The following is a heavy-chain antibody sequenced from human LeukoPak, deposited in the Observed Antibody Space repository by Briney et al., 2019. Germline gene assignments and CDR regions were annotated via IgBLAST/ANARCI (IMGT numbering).Heavy chain of an antibody. CDR3: ARDRIAGGGYFDY. J-gene: IGHJ4*02. CDR2: IYYSGST. V-gene: IGHV4-59*12. D-gene: IGHD6-13*01. CDR1: GGSISSYY. Sequence: PSETLSLACTVSGGSISSYYWSWIRQPPGKGLEWIGYIYYSGSTNYNPSLKSRVTISVDTSKNQFSLQLNSVTPEDTAVYYCARDRIAGGGYFDYWGQGTLVTVSS.